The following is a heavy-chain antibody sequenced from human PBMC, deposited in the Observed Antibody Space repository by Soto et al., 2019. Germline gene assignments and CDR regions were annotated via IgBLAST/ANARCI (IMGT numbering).Heavy chain of an antibody. CDR3: ARGGVRIAVAGSLFDP. CDR1: GGTFSSYA. J-gene: IGHJ5*02. CDR2: IIPSFGTA. V-gene: IGHV1-69*01. Sequence: QVQLVQSGAEVKKPGSSVKVSCKASGGTFSSYAISWVRQAPGQGLEWRGGIIPSFGTANYAQKFQGRITITADESTSTAYMELSSLRSEDTAVYYCARGGVRIAVAGSLFDPWGQGTLVTVSS. D-gene: IGHD6-19*01.